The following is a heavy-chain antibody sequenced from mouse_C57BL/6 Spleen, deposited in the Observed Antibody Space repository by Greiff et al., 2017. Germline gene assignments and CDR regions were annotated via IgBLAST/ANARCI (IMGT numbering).Heavy chain of an antibody. CDR3: TDGSSYDYYAMDY. D-gene: IGHD1-1*01. CDR2: IDPETGGT. CDR1: GYTFTDYE. V-gene: IGHV1-15*01. Sequence: QVQLKESGAELVRPGASVTLSCKASGYTFTDYEMHWVKQTPVHGLEWIGAIDPETGGTAYNQKFKGKDILTADKSSSTAYMELRSLTSEDSAVYYCTDGSSYDYYAMDYWGQGTSVTVSS. J-gene: IGHJ4*01.